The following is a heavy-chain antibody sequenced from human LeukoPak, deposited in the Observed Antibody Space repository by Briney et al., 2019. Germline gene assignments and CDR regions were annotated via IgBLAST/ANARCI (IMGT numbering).Heavy chain of an antibody. CDR1: GGSISSGGYY. D-gene: IGHD6-13*01. CDR3: ARAGYSSSWYIIDYYGMDV. V-gene: IGHV4-31*03. J-gene: IGHJ6*02. CDR2: IYYSGST. Sequence: SQTLSLTCTVSGGSISSGGYYWSWIRQHPGKGLEWIRYIYYSGSTYYNPSLKSRVTISVDTSKNQFSLKLSSVTAADTAVYYCARAGYSSSWYIIDYYGMDVWGQGTTVTVSS.